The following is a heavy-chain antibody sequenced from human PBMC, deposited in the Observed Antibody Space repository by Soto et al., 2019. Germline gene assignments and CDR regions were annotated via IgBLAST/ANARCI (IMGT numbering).Heavy chain of an antibody. D-gene: IGHD6-13*01. CDR1: GGSFSGYY. CDR3: AREVLGGSSSWTYYFDY. V-gene: IGHV4-34*01. CDR2: INHSGST. Sequence: PSETLSLTCAVYGGSFSGYYWSWIRQPPGKGLEWIGEINHSGSTNYNPSLKSRVTISVDTSKNQFSLKLSSVTAADTAVYYCAREVLGGSSSWTYYFDYWGQGTLVT. J-gene: IGHJ4*02.